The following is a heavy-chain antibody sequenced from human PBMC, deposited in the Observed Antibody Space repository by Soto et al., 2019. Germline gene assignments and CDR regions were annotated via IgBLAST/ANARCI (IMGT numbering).Heavy chain of an antibody. D-gene: IGHD1-26*01. CDR1: GYSISSSNW. Sequence: QVQLQESGPGLVKPSDTLSLTCAVSGYSISSSNWWGWIRQPPGKGLEWIGYIYYSGTTYYNPSLKXRXTXSXXTSKNQFSLKLTSVTAVDTAVYYCARREIQGPIVYWGQGTLVTVSS. J-gene: IGHJ4*02. V-gene: IGHV4-28*01. CDR3: ARREIQGPIVY. CDR2: IYYSGTT.